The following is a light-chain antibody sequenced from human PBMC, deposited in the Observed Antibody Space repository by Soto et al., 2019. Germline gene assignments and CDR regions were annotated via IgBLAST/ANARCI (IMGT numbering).Light chain of an antibody. CDR3: QQYDNLPP. CDR1: QDISNY. CDR2: DAS. V-gene: IGKV1-33*01. Sequence: DIQMTQSPSSLSVSVGDRVTITCQASQDISNYLNWYQQKPGKAPKLLIYDASNLETGVPSRFSGSGSGTDFTFTISSLQPEDIATYYCQQYDNLPPFGQGTRLEIK. J-gene: IGKJ5*01.